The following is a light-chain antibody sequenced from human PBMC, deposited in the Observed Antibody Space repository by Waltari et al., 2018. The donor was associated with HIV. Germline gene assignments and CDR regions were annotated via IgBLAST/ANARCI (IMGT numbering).Light chain of an antibody. CDR1: QAIRNF. CDR2: AGS. CDR3: QQYNSDPFT. Sequence: DIQMTQSPSSLSASVGGRVTITCRASQAIRNFLAWFQPKPGKAPQSLIYAGSSSQSGVPSNVSCSGSGTDFTLTISSLQPEDFATDYCQQYNSDPFTFGPGTKVDIK. J-gene: IGKJ3*01. V-gene: IGKV1-16*02.